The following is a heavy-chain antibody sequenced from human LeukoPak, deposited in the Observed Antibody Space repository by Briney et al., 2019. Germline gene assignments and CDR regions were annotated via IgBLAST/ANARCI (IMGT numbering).Heavy chain of an antibody. J-gene: IGHJ4*02. CDR2: IYYSGST. Sequence: PSETLSLTCTVSSASISSSPYFWAWIRQPPGKGLEWIGYIYYSGSTNYNPSLKSRVTISVDTSKNQFSLKLSSVTAADTAVYYCARVSGYDWESFYDHWGQGTLVTVSS. V-gene: IGHV4-61*05. D-gene: IGHD5-12*01. CDR1: SASISSSPYF. CDR3: ARVSGYDWESFYDH.